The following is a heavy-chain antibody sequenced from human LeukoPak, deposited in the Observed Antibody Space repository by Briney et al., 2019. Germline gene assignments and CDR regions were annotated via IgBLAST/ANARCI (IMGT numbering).Heavy chain of an antibody. D-gene: IGHD3-10*01. V-gene: IGHV5-51*01. Sequence: GESLKISCKGSGYSFTSYWIGWVRQMPGKNLEWMGIIYPGDSDTRYSSSFQGQVTISADKSISTAYLQWSSLKASDTAMYYCARRDQYYYGSGSFFEASWFDPWGQGTLVTVSS. CDR3: ARRDQYYYGSGSFFEASWFDP. J-gene: IGHJ5*02. CDR2: IYPGDSDT. CDR1: GYSFTSYW.